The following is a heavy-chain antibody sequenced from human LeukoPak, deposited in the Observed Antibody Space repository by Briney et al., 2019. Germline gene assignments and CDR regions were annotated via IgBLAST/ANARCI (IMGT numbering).Heavy chain of an antibody. CDR1: GYTFTSYY. Sequence: ASVKVSCKASGYTFTSYYMHWVRQAPGQGLEWMGIINPSGGSTSYAQKFQGRVTMTTDTSTSTAYMELRSLRSDDTAVYYCARDPRFTIFGVVTDNWFDPWGQGTLVTVSS. CDR3: ARDPRFTIFGVVTDNWFDP. CDR2: INPSGGST. D-gene: IGHD3-3*01. V-gene: IGHV1-46*01. J-gene: IGHJ5*02.